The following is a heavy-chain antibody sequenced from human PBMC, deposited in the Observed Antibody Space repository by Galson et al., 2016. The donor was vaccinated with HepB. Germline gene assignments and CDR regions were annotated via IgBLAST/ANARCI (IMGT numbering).Heavy chain of an antibody. D-gene: IGHD2-15*01. CDR2: IIPIFGAA. V-gene: IGHV1-69*13. J-gene: IGHJ4*02. Sequence: SVKVSCKASGGTFSSYAIGWVRQAPGQGHEWMGGIIPIFGAANYAQKFQGRVTITADESTSTAYMELSSLRSEDTAVYYCARDGTDCSGGSCYSDWGQGTLVTVSS. CDR1: GGTFSSYA. CDR3: ARDGTDCSGGSCYSD.